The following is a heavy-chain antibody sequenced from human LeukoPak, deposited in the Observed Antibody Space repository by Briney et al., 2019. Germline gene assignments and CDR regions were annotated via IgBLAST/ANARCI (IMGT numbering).Heavy chain of an antibody. CDR2: ISSSGSTI. CDR1: GFTFSSYE. CDR3: ARAGEWFGELFDY. V-gene: IGHV3-48*03. D-gene: IGHD3-10*01. J-gene: IGHJ4*02. Sequence: GGSLRLSCAASGFTFSSYEMNWARQAPGKGLEWVSYISSSGSTIYYADSVKGRFTISRDNAKNSLYLQMNSLRAEDTAVYYCARAGEWFGELFDYWGQGTLVTVSS.